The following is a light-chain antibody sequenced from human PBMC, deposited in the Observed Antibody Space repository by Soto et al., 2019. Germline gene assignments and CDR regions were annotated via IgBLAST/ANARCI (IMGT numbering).Light chain of an antibody. CDR1: QSVSSDH. CDR2: GAS. V-gene: IGKV3D-20*02. J-gene: IGKJ1*01. Sequence: EIALTQSPATLSLSPGERATLSCRTSQSVSSDHLAWYQQKSGQAPRLLIYGASNRATGIPDRFSGSGSGTDFTLTISRLEPEDFAVYYCHQRQSWPRTFGQGTKVDIK. CDR3: HQRQSWPRT.